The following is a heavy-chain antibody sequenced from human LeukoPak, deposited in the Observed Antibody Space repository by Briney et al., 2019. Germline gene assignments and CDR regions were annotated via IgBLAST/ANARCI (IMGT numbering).Heavy chain of an antibody. J-gene: IGHJ3*02. V-gene: IGHV1-18*01. CDR2: ISAYNGNT. Sequence: AAVKVSFKSSGYTFTFYCISWVRQAPGQGLEGRGGISAYNGNTNYTQKLQGRLTTNEDTSTSTAYMELRSLRSDDTAVYYCAGDQDYYGSGSFYAFDIWGQGTMVTVSS. D-gene: IGHD3-10*01. CDR3: AGDQDYYGSGSFYAFDI. CDR1: GYTFTFYC.